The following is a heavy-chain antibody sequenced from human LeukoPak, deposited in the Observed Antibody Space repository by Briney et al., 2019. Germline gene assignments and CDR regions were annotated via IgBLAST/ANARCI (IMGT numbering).Heavy chain of an antibody. CDR2: MYYSGST. Sequence: SETLSLTCTVSGGSISSSSYYWGWIRQPPGKGLEWIGSMYYSGSTDYNPSLKSRVTISVDTSKNQFSLKLSSVTAADTALYYCARHTGDDAFDIWGQGTMVTVSS. CDR1: GGSISSSSYY. CDR3: ARHTGDDAFDI. J-gene: IGHJ3*02. D-gene: IGHD1-14*01. V-gene: IGHV4-39*01.